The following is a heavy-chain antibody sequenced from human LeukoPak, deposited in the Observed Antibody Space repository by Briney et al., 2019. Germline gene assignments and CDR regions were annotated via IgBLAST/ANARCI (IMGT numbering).Heavy chain of an antibody. Sequence: GESLKISCKGSGFTFTKYWIGWVRQMPGKGLEWMGIIYPGDSDTRYSPSFQGQVTISADKSISTAYLQWSTLKASDTAIYYCARQYRVAGTPNFDYWGQGTLVTVSS. CDR2: IYPGDSDT. J-gene: IGHJ4*02. V-gene: IGHV5-51*01. CDR3: ARQYRVAGTPNFDY. CDR1: GFTFTKYW. D-gene: IGHD6-19*01.